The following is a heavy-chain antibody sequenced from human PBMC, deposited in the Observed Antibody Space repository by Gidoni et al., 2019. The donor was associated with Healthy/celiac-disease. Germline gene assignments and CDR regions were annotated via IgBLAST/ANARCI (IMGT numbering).Heavy chain of an antibody. CDR2: INQDGSEK. V-gene: IGHV3-7*01. D-gene: IGHD2-2*01. J-gene: IGHJ4*02. CDR3: ARDSYCSSTSCYWGDGFGELFNY. CDR1: GFPFSSHR. Sequence: EVQLVESGGGLVQPGGSLRLSCAASGFPFSSHRMSWVRQAPGKGLEWVANINQDGSEKYYVDSVKGRFTISRDNAKNSLYLQMNSLRAEDTAVYYCARDSYCSSTSCYWGDGFGELFNYWGQGTLVTVSS.